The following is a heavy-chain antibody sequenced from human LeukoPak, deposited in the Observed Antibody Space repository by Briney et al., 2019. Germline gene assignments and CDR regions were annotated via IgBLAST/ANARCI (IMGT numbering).Heavy chain of an antibody. D-gene: IGHD5-18*01. V-gene: IGHV4-34*01. CDR2: IDHRGST. CDR1: GGSFSGYY. CDR3: ASALISYGFGN. Sequence: SETLSLTCAVYGGSFSGYYWSWIRQPPGKGLEWIGEIDHRGSTNYNPSLMSRVTVSLDTSKNQFSLKMRSVTAADRAIYYCASALISYGFGNWGQGTLVTVSS. J-gene: IGHJ4*02.